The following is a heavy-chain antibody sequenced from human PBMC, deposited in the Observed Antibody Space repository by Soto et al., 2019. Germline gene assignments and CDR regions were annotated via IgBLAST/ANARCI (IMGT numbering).Heavy chain of an antibody. D-gene: IGHD2-15*01. CDR1: GYTFTSYG. J-gene: IGHJ6*03. V-gene: IGHV1-18*01. CDR2: ISAYNGNT. Sequence: ASVKVSCKASGYTFTSYGISWLRQAPGQGLEWMGWISAYNGNTNYAQKLQGRVTMTTDTSTRSAYMELRRLRYDDTAVYYCARVVVVVVAAAPQYYYYYMDVWGKGTTVTVSS. CDR3: ARVVVVVVAAAPQYYYYYMDV.